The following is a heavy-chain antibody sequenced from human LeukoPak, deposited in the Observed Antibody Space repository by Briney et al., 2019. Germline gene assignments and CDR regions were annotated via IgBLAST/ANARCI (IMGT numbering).Heavy chain of an antibody. D-gene: IGHD3-10*01. CDR2: ISYDGSNK. Sequence: GGSLRLSCAAXGXXFSRHGMHWVRQVPGKGLEWLAVISYDGSNKAYADSVKGRFTISRDNSNNTLHLQMNSLRAEDTAVYYCGKDMARIYYYGSGEIDYWGQGTLVTVSS. J-gene: IGHJ4*02. CDR1: GXXFSRHG. CDR3: GKDMARIYYYGSGEIDY. V-gene: IGHV3-30*18.